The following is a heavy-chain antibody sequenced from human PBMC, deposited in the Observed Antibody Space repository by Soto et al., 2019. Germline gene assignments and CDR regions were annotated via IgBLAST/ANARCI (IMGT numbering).Heavy chain of an antibody. J-gene: IGHJ5*02. CDR3: VREGGDNWFET. D-gene: IGHD3-16*01. CDR2: IYYSGST. Sequence: SETLSLTCAVYGGSFSDYYWSWIRQPPGKGLECIGYIYYSGSTFYNPSLKNRVTISLDTYKIQFSLKLSSVTAADTAVYYCVREGGDNWFETWGKGSLVTVSS. V-gene: IGHV4-30-4*01. CDR1: GGSFSDYY.